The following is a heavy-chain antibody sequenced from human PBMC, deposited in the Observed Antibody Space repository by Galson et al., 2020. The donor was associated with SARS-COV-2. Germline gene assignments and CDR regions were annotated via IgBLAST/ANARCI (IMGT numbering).Heavy chain of an antibody. D-gene: IGHD2-15*01. CDR1: GFTFSDYF. CDR3: ARVGDCSGGICYGAEYFQH. J-gene: IGHJ1*01. CDR2: ISSSGSST. V-gene: IGHV3-11*04. Sequence: NSGGSLRLSCAASGFTFSDYFMSWVRQAPGKGLEWVSYISSSGSSTNYADSVKGRFTISRDNAKNSLNLQMNSLRVEDTAVYYCARVGDCSGGICYGAEYFQHWGQGTLVTVSS.